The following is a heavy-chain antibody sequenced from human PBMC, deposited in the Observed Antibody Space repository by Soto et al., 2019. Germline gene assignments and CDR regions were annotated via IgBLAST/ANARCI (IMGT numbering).Heavy chain of an antibody. D-gene: IGHD2-15*01. J-gene: IGHJ4*02. Sequence: QITLKESGPPLVKPTETLILTCTVSGFAVSSNGVGVGWIRQSPGKALEWLGIIYWDGDYSISPSLRGRLTITEDTSKNHVVLTLTNMDPVDTGTYYCAHSVRGESCSVGTGYFFHYWGQGLLVTVSS. CDR2: IYWDGDY. V-gene: IGHV2-5*02. CDR3: AHSVRGESCSVGTGYFFHY. CDR1: GFAVSSNGVG.